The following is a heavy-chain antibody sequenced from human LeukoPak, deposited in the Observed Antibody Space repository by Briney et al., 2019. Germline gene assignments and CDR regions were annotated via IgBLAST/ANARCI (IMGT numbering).Heavy chain of an antibody. CDR3: ARDPSTFYYDSSTSY. J-gene: IGHJ4*02. Sequence: GGSLRLSCAASGFTFSSYSMNWVRQAPGKGLEWVSYISSSSSTIYYADSVKGRFTISRDNAKNSLYLQMNSLRAEDTAVYYCARDPSTFYYDSSTSYGGQGPLVTVPP. V-gene: IGHV3-48*04. CDR1: GFTFSSYS. CDR2: ISSSSSTI. D-gene: IGHD3-22*01.